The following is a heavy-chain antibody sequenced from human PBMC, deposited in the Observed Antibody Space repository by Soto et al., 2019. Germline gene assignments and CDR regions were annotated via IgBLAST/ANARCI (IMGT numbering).Heavy chain of an antibody. CDR3: VGTGTTDDY. J-gene: IGHJ4*02. CDR1: GASVSSGDYY. CDR2: IYSSGGS. V-gene: IGHV4-30-4*01. Sequence: QVQLQESGPGLVKPSQTLSLTCTVSGASVSSGDYYWSCIRQPPGKGLEWIGYIYSSGGSYYNPSPKGRLTISIDTSKNQFSLKLNSVTVADTAIYYCVGTGTTDDYWGRGTLVTVSS. D-gene: IGHD1-1*01.